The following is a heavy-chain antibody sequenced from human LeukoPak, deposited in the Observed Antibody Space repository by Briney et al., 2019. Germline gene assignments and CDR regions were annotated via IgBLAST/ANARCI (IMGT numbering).Heavy chain of an antibody. J-gene: IGHJ4*02. CDR3: ASESGGNSAADY. CDR2: ISGSGGST. V-gene: IGHV3-23*01. CDR1: GFPFSSQA. D-gene: IGHD4-23*01. Sequence: GALKLSCSTSGFPFSSQALSLVRQAPGKGLEWVSAISGSGGSTYYADSVKGRFTISRDNSKNTLYLQMNSLRAEDTAVYYCASESGGNSAADYWGQGTLVTVSS.